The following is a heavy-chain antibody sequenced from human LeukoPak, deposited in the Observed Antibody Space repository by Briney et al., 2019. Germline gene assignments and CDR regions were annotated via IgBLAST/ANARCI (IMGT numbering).Heavy chain of an antibody. CDR1: GGSIGSYY. V-gene: IGHV4-59*01. Sequence: PSETLSLTCTVSGGSIGSYYWSWIRQPPGKGLEWIGYIYYSGSTNYNPSLKSRVTISVDTSKNQFSLKLSSVTAADTAVYYCARAWSSGWGPWGQGTLVTVSS. J-gene: IGHJ5*02. CDR2: IYYSGST. CDR3: ARAWSSGWGP. D-gene: IGHD6-19*01.